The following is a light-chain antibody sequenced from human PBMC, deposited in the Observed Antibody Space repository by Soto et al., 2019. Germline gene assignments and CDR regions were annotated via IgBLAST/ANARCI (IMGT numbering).Light chain of an antibody. J-gene: IGKJ1*01. CDR2: HAS. V-gene: IGKV3-15*01. CDR1: QSVSSN. Sequence: EIVMTQSPATLSVSPGERATLSCRASQSVSSNLAWYQQKPGQAPRLLIYHASTRATGIPARFSGSGSGTEFTLTISSLQSEDFAVYYCQQYNNWGTFGQGTKVEIK. CDR3: QQYNNWGT.